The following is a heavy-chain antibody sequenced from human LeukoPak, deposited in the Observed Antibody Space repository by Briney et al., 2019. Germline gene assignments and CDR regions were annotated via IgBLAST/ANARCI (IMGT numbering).Heavy chain of an antibody. D-gene: IGHD1-26*01. V-gene: IGHV4-34*01. CDR2: INHSGST. CDR3: AREGSHDAFDI. J-gene: IGHJ3*02. CDR1: GGSFSGYY. Sequence: SETLSLTCAVYGGSFSGYYWSWIRQPPGKGLEWIGEINHSGSTNYNPSLKSRVTISVDTSKNQFSLRLSSVTAADTAVYYCAREGSHDAFDIWGQGTMVTVSS.